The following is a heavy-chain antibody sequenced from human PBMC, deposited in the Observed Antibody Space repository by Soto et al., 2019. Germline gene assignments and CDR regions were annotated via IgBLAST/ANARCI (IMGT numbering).Heavy chain of an antibody. CDR3: AKDRYSSDWYPPPTMDY. D-gene: IGHD6-19*01. CDR2: ISGSGGST. Sequence: EVQLLESGGGLVQPGGSLRLSCAASGFTFSSYAMSWVRQAPGKGLEWVSAISGSGGSTYYADSVKGRFTISRDNSKNTLYLQMNSLRAEDTAVYYCAKDRYSSDWYPPPTMDYWGQGTLVTVSS. V-gene: IGHV3-23*01. J-gene: IGHJ4*02. CDR1: GFTFSSYA.